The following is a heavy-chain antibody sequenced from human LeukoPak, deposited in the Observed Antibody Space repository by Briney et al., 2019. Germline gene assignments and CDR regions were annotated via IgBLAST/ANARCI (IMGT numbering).Heavy chain of an antibody. CDR2: INHSGST. D-gene: IGHD3-22*01. J-gene: IGHJ4*02. CDR3: ARGRFYYDSSGYYYFDY. Sequence: SETLSLTCAVYGGSFSGYYWSWIRQPPGKGLEWIGEINHSGSTNYNPSLKSRVTISVDTSKNQFSLKLSSVTAADTAVYYCARGRFYYDSSGYYYFDYWGQGTLVTVSS. CDR1: GGSFSGYY. V-gene: IGHV4-34*01.